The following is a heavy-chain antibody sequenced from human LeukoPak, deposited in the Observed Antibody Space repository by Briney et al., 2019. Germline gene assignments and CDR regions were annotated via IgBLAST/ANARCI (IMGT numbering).Heavy chain of an antibody. CDR3: ARDMTTVTFRVFDY. V-gene: IGHV4-4*07. CDR2: IYTGGST. CDR1: GGSISSYY. D-gene: IGHD4-11*01. Sequence: SETLSLTCTVSGGSISSYYWSWIRQPAGKGLEWIGRIYTGGSTNYNPSLKSRVTMSVDTSKNQFSLKLSSVTAADTAVYYCARDMTTVTFRVFDYWGQGTLVTVSS. J-gene: IGHJ4*02.